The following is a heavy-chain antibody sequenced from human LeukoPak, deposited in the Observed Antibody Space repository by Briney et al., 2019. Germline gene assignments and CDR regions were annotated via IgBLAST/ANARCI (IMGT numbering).Heavy chain of an antibody. Sequence: GASVKVSCKASGYTFTSYAMNWVRQAPGQGLEWMGWINTNTGNQTYAQRFTGRFVFSLDTSVSTAYLQIRSLKAEDTAVYYCARNLRYCSSTSCRGNWFDPWGQGTLVTVSS. CDR3: ARNLRYCSSTSCRGNWFDP. V-gene: IGHV7-4-1*02. J-gene: IGHJ5*02. CDR2: INTNTGNQ. CDR1: GYTFTSYA. D-gene: IGHD2-2*01.